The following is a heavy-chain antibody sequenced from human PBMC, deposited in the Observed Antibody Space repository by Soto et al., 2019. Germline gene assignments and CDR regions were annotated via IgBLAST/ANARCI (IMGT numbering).Heavy chain of an antibody. CDR2: TYYRSKWYN. V-gene: IGHV6-1*01. CDR3: ARLIGNSWLDS. CDR1: GDSGSSNSAT. D-gene: IGHD2-8*01. J-gene: IGHJ5*01. Sequence: SQTLSVTCAMSGDSGSSNSATCVWIRPSPSRGLEWLGRTYYRSKWYNDYAVSVKSRITINPDTSNNQLSLQLNSVTPDDTAVYYCARLIGNSWLDSWGQGTLVTVSS.